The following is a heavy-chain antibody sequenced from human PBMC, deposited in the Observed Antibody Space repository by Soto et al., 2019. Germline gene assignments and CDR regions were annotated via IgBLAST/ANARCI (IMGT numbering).Heavy chain of an antibody. CDR1: GGSLSSTHW. CDR3: ARDTYYYGSGDKGGFDP. V-gene: IGHV4-4*02. J-gene: IGHJ5*02. Sequence: QVQLQESGPGLVKPSGPLSLTCAVSGGSLSSTHWWSWVRQPPRKGLEWIGDLYHTGSPNYYPSLKSRVTISVDKSNNPFSLNLSFVTAADTAVYYCARDTYYYGSGDKGGFDPWGQGTLVIVSS. D-gene: IGHD3-10*01. CDR2: LYHTGSP.